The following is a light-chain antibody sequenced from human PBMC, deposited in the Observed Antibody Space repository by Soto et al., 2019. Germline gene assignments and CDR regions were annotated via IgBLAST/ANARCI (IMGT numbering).Light chain of an antibody. CDR1: TSDVGSYSL. Sequence: QSVLTQPASVSGSPGQSITMSCTGTTSDVGSYSLLSWYQQHPGKAPKLMIYEDSKRPSGVSNRFSGSKSGNTASLTISGLQAEDEADYYCYSYAGSSSHVFGTGTKVTVL. J-gene: IGLJ1*01. CDR2: EDS. V-gene: IGLV2-23*01. CDR3: YSYAGSSSHV.